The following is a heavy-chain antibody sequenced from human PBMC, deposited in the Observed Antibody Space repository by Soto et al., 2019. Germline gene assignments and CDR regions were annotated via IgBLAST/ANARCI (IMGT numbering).Heavy chain of an antibody. D-gene: IGHD3-16*01. Sequence: ASVKVSCKASGYIFTSYDINWVRQAPGQGLEWMGWMNPDSGNTGYALKFQGRVTMTRDTSINTAYMELSSLTSEDTAVYYCARVDMGAHYFDPWGQGPLVTVSS. CDR2: MNPDSGNT. V-gene: IGHV1-8*02. J-gene: IGHJ4*02. CDR1: GYIFTSYD. CDR3: ARVDMGAHYFDP.